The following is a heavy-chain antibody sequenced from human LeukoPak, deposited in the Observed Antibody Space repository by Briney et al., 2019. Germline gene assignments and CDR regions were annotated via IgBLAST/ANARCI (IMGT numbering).Heavy chain of an antibody. CDR3: AKDRRTSSGWYYYYGMDV. D-gene: IGHD6-19*01. CDR2: ISWNSGSI. Sequence: GGSLRLSCAASGFTFDDYAMHWVRQAPGKGLEWVSGISWNSGSIGYADSVKGRFTISRDNAKNSLYLQMNSLRAEDTALYYCAKDRRTSSGWYYYYGMDVWGQGTTVTVSS. CDR1: GFTFDDYA. J-gene: IGHJ6*02. V-gene: IGHV3-9*01.